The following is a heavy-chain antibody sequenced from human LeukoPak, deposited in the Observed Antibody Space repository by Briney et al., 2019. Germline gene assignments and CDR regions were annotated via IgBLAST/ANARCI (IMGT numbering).Heavy chain of an antibody. CDR3: ARLAAIGAGLDY. D-gene: IGHD4/OR15-4a*01. J-gene: IGHJ4*02. CDR2: IYYSGST. CDR1: GVSVSSDTFY. V-gene: IGHV4-39*01. Sequence: SETLSLTCTVSGVSVSSDTFYWGWIRQSPGKGLEWIGSIYYSGSTFYNPSLKSRVTISVDTSKNQFSLKLSSVTAADTAVYYCARLAAIGAGLDYWGQGTLVTVSS.